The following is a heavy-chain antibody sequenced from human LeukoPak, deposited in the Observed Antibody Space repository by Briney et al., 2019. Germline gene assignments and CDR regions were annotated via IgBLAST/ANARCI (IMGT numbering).Heavy chain of an antibody. CDR2: MHPNSGDT. Sequence: ASVKVSCKTSGNTFSTYEINWVRQAAGQGLEWMGWMHPNSGDTDYAQKFQGRVTMTRDTSINTVYMELSSLRSEDTAVYYCTRGPRNDPWGQGTLVTVSS. D-gene: IGHD1-14*01. CDR3: TRGPRNDP. CDR1: GNTFSTYE. V-gene: IGHV1-8*01. J-gene: IGHJ5*02.